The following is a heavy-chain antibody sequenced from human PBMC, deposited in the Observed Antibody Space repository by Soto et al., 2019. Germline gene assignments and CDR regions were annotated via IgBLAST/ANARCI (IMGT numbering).Heavy chain of an antibody. CDR2: ISGYNGNT. CDR1: GYTFTIYG. J-gene: IGHJ4*02. D-gene: IGHD3-22*01. Sequence: QVQLVQSEAEVKKPGASVKVSCKASGYTFTIYGISWVRQAPGQGLEWMGWISGYNGNTDYAQNLQDRVTLTTDASTSSVYMELRSLRSDDTAVYYCARVDYYDSSGDYGYWGQGTLITVSS. V-gene: IGHV1-18*04. CDR3: ARVDYYDSSGDYGY.